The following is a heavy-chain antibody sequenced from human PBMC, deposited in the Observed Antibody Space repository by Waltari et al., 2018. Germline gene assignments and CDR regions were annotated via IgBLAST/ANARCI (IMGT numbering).Heavy chain of an antibody. V-gene: IGHV3-66*02. CDR1: GFTVSGNH. D-gene: IGHD5-18*01. Sequence: VQLVESGGGLVHPGGSLRLSCAASGFTVSGNHRGWVRLAPGKGLEWVSLIYDAGSTYYPDSVRGRFTISRDNSKNTVHLQMNSLRVEDTAIYYCARARDEETAMVYFDRWGQGTLVSVSS. J-gene: IGHJ4*02. CDR3: ARARDEETAMVYFDR. CDR2: IYDAGST.